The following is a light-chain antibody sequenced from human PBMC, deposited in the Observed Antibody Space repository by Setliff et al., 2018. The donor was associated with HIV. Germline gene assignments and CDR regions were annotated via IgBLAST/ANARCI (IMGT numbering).Light chain of an antibody. CDR3: GAWDDILNVFV. CDR1: NSHFGGDL. V-gene: IGLV1-51*01. J-gene: IGLJ1*01. CDR2: VNN. Sequence: QSVLTQPPSVSAAPGQKVTVSCSGNNSHFGGDLISWYQQFPGRVPDFLIDVNNQRPSGIPDRFTASNSGTSATLTITGLQSGDEADYYCGAWDDILNVFVFGTGTKVTVL.